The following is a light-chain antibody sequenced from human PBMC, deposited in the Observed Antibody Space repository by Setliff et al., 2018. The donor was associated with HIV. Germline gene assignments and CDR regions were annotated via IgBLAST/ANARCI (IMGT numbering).Light chain of an antibody. J-gene: IGLJ2*01. Sequence: NFMLTQPHSVSESPGKTVTISCTRSSGSIASNYVQWYQQRPGSSPTTVIYEDNQRPSGVPDRFSGSIDSSSNSASLTISGLKTEDEADYYCQSYDSNNHVVFGRGTKVTVL. CDR2: EDN. CDR3: QSYDSNNHVV. V-gene: IGLV6-57*01. CDR1: SGSIASNY.